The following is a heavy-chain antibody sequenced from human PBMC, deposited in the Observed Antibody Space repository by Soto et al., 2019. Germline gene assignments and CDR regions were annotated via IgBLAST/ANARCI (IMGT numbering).Heavy chain of an antibody. V-gene: IGHV4-34*01. CDR2: IQNTGGT. D-gene: IGHD1-1*01. CDR3: ARSRNRAV. CDR1: GGSFRENH. J-gene: IGHJ6*02. Sequence: QVQVQRWGAGLLTPSDPLSLTCAVYGGSFRENHWSWIRQPPGKGQEGIGEIQNTGGTNYSPSLKSQVTISVDRSKNHLSLSQTSVSAAVTAVYYCARSRNRAVGGQGTTVMVS.